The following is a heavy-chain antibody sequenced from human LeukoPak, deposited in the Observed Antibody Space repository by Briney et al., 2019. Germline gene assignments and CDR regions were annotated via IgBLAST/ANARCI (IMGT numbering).Heavy chain of an antibody. D-gene: IGHD3-16*01. J-gene: IGHJ4*02. CDR3: ATLGFPDFFPRFDF. V-gene: IGHV1-2*02. CDR2: INPDTGDT. Sequence: ASVTVSCEASGYTFIGFYMYWVRQAPGQGLEWMGWINPDTGDTMYAQTFQGRVTFTRDTSINTAFLELPRLRYDDTAVYYCATLGFPDFFPRFDFWGQGTLVTVSS. CDR1: GYTFIGFY.